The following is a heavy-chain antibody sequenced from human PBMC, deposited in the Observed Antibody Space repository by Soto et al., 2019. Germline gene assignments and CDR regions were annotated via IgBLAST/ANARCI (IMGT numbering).Heavy chain of an antibody. CDR3: ARGVPEYSSSWHLYFDY. CDR2: ISSSGSTI. V-gene: IGHV3-11*01. CDR1: GFTFSDYY. J-gene: IGHJ4*02. Sequence: RGSLRLSCAASGFTFSDYYMSWIRQAPGKGLEWVSYISSSGSTIYYADSVKGRFTISRDNAKNSLYLQMNSLRAEDTAVYYCARGVPEYSSSWHLYFDYWGQGTLVTVSS. D-gene: IGHD6-13*01.